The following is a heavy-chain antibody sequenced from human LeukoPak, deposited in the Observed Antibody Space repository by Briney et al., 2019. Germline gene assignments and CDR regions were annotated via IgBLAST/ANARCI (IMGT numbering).Heavy chain of an antibody. Sequence: ASVKVSCKASGGTFSSYAISWVRQAPGQGLEWMGGIIPIFGTANYAQKFQGRVTITADESTSTAYMELSSLRSEDTAVYYCAREGFGYYYDSSGNGLYYFDYWGQGTLVTVSS. D-gene: IGHD3-22*01. CDR2: IIPIFGTA. CDR1: GGTFSSYA. CDR3: AREGFGYYYDSSGNGLYYFDY. V-gene: IGHV1-69*13. J-gene: IGHJ4*02.